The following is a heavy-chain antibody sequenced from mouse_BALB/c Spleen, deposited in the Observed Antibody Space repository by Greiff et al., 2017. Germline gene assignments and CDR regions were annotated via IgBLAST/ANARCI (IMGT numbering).Heavy chain of an antibody. D-gene: IGHD1-1*01. CDR1: GFNIKDTY. Sequence: EVQLQQSGAELVKPGASVKLSCTASGFNIKDTYMHWVKQRPEQGLEWIGRIDPANGNTKYDPKFQGKATITAYTSSNTAYLQLSSLTSEDTAVYYSYYYGSSPAWFAYWGQGTLVTVSA. CDR3: YYYGSSPAWFAY. V-gene: IGHV14-3*02. J-gene: IGHJ3*01. CDR2: IDPANGNT.